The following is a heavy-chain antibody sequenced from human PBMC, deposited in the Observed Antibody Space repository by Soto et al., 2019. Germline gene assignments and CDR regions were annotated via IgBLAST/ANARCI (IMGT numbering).Heavy chain of an antibody. J-gene: IGHJ4*02. D-gene: IGHD2-21*01. V-gene: IGHV4-30-4*01. CDR2: IYDSGNT. CDR1: GRSISDGAYY. Sequence: QVQLQESGPGLVKPSQTLSLTCTVSGRSISDGAYYWSWIRQPPGKGLEWIGHIYDSGNTYNNPSLRSRLTISLGTSKSRFSLNLNSVTAADTAVYYCASGLSGDKVDQWGQGTLVTVSS. CDR3: ASGLSGDKVDQ.